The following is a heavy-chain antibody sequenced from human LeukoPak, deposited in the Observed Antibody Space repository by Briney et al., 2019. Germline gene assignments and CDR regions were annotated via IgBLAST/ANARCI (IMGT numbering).Heavy chain of an antibody. Sequence: ASVCLSRKVSGYTLTELSMHWVRQAPGKGLEWMGGFDPEDGETIYAQKFQARVTMTEDTSTDTAYMELSSLRSEDTAVYYCATGPIYSGYDFDYWGEGILVSVSS. D-gene: IGHD5-12*01. CDR2: FDPEDGET. V-gene: IGHV1-24*01. J-gene: IGHJ4*02. CDR1: GYTLTELS. CDR3: ATGPIYSGYDFDY.